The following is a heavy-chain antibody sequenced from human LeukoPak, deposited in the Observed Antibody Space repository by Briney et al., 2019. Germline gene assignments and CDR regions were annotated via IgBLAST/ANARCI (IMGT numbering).Heavy chain of an antibody. V-gene: IGHV1-2*02. CDR3: ARDLILRSSSSPSYYYYMDV. D-gene: IGHD6-6*01. CDR1: GYTFTGYY. J-gene: IGHJ6*03. CDR2: INPNSGGT. Sequence: ASVKVSCKASGYTFTGYYMHWVRQAPGQGLEWMGWINPNSGGTNYAQKFQGRVTMTRDTSISTAYMELSRLRSDDTAVYYCARDLILRSSSSPSYYYYMDVWGKGTTVTVSS.